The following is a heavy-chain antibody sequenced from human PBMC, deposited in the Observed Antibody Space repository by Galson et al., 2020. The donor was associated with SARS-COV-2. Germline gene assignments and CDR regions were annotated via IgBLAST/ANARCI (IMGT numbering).Heavy chain of an antibody. Sequence: GESLKISCAASGFTFSSYSMNWVRQAPGKGLEWVSYISSSSSTIYYADSVKGRFTISRDNAKNSLYLQMNSLRAEDTAVYYCARDLGYDFWSGYSRTMDVWGKGTTVTVSS. CDR2: ISSSSSTI. D-gene: IGHD3-3*01. J-gene: IGHJ6*04. V-gene: IGHV3-48*01. CDR1: GFTFSSYS. CDR3: ARDLGYDFWSGYSRTMDV.